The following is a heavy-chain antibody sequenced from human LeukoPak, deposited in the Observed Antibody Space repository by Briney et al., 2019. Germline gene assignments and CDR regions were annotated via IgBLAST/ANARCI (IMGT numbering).Heavy chain of an antibody. Sequence: PSQTLSLTCAVSGGSISSGGYSWSWIRQPPEKGLEWIGYIYHSGSTYYNPSLKSRVTISVDRSKNQFSLKLSSVTAADTAVYYCARVGATTRAFDYWGQGTLVTVSS. CDR2: IYHSGST. CDR1: GGSISSGGYS. J-gene: IGHJ4*02. CDR3: ARVGATTRAFDY. V-gene: IGHV4-30-2*01. D-gene: IGHD1-26*01.